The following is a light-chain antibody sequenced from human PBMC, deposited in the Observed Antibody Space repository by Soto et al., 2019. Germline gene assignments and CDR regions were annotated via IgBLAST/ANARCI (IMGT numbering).Light chain of an antibody. CDR3: QQYGSSPYT. J-gene: IGKJ2*01. V-gene: IGKV3-20*01. Sequence: IVLTQSPGTLSLSPGERATLSCRASQNFGNTFLAWYHQKPGQAPRLLIYGASSRATGIPDRISGSGSGTDFTLTISRLEPEDFAVYFCQQYGSSPYTFGQGTKLEIK. CDR2: GAS. CDR1: QNFGNTF.